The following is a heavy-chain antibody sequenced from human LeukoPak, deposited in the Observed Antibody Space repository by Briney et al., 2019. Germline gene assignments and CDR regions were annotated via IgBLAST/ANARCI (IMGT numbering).Heavy chain of an antibody. CDR1: GFTFSGSA. CDR2: IRSKANSYAT. J-gene: IGHJ4*02. V-gene: IGHV3-73*01. CDR3: TSVTASPLRGNSFDY. D-gene: IGHD3-16*01. Sequence: GGSLRRSCAAPGFTFSGSATHWVRPASGKGMDWVGRIRSKANSYATAYAASVKGRFTITRDDSKNRAYLQMNSLKTEDTAVYYCTSVTASPLRGNSFDYWGQGTLVTVSS.